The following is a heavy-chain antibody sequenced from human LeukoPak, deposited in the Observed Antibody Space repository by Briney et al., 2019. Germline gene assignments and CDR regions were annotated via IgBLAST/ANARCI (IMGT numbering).Heavy chain of an antibody. CDR2: IAGSDGFT. Sequence: GGSQRLSCAASGFPFSSYAMNGVRQAPGKGLEWVSVIAGSDGFTQYADSVKGRFTISRDNSKNTVYLQMNRLRVEDTALYYCVRSLDYWGQGTLVTVSS. J-gene: IGHJ4*02. CDR1: GFPFSSYA. V-gene: IGHV3-23*01. CDR3: VRSLDY.